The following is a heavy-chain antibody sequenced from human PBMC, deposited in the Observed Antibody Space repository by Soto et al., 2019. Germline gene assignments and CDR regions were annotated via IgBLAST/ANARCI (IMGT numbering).Heavy chain of an antibody. J-gene: IGHJ3*02. Sequence: PSETLSLTCTVSGGSISSYYWSWIRQPPGEGLEWIGYIYYSGSTNYNPSLKSRVTISVDTSKNQFSLKLSSVTAADTAVYYCARVWGGAFDIWGQGTMVTVSS. CDR2: IYYSGST. V-gene: IGHV4-59*01. CDR3: ARVWGGAFDI. CDR1: GGSISSYY. D-gene: IGHD3-10*01.